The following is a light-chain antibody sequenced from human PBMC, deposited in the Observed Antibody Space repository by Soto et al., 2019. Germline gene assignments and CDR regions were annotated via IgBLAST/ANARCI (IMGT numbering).Light chain of an antibody. Sequence: QSVLTQPPSCSGAPGQRVTISCTGSSSNIGAGYDVHWYQHLPGTAPKLLIYGDSNLPSGVPDRFSGSKSGTSASLAITGLQAEDEADYYCQSYDNSLRSSVFRTGTKVTVL. J-gene: IGLJ1*01. CDR3: QSYDNSLRSSV. V-gene: IGLV1-40*01. CDR1: SSNIGAGYD. CDR2: GDS.